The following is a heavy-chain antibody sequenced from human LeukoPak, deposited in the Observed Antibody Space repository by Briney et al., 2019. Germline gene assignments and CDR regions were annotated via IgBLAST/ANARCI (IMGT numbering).Heavy chain of an antibody. D-gene: IGHD3-22*01. CDR1: GGSITSGGYY. J-gene: IGHJ4*02. Sequence: SQTLSLTCTVSGGSITSGGYYWSWTRQHPWRGLEWIGYIYYSGSTYYNPSLKSRVTISVDTSKNQFSLKLSSVTAADTAVYYCARDRDDSSGYGYWGQGTLVTVSS. CDR2: IYYSGST. V-gene: IGHV4-31*03. CDR3: ARDRDDSSGYGY.